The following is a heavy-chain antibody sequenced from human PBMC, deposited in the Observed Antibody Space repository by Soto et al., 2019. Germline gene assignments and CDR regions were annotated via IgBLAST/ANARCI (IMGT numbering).Heavy chain of an antibody. CDR2: IIPIFGTA. D-gene: IGHD3-22*01. V-gene: IGHV1-69*01. Sequence: QVQLVQSGAEVKKPGSSVKVSCKASGGTFSSYAISWVRQAPGQGLEWMGGIIPIFGTANYAQKFQGRVTITADESTSTAYMELSIRRSEDTAVYYCATPVVIPSHAEYFQHWGQGTLVTVSS. CDR3: ATPVVIPSHAEYFQH. J-gene: IGHJ1*01. CDR1: GGTFSSYA.